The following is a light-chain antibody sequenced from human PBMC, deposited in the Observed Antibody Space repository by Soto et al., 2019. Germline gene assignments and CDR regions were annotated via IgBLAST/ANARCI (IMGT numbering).Light chain of an antibody. Sequence: DLQMTQSPSTQSASVGDRVTITCRASQSIVRWMAWYQQKPGKAPKLLIYDASSLETGVPSRFSGSRSGTEFTLTISRLQTDDFETYYCQHYHSYSWTFGQGTKVDIK. CDR3: QHYHSYSWT. V-gene: IGKV1-5*01. CDR2: DAS. CDR1: QSIVRW. J-gene: IGKJ1*01.